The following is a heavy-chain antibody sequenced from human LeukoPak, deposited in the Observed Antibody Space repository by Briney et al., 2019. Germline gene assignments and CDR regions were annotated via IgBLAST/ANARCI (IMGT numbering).Heavy chain of an antibody. V-gene: IGHV1-69*06. CDR1: GGTFSSYA. D-gene: IGHD2-8*01. CDR2: IIPIFGTA. CDR3: ARGPNIVLMVYAKDLGWFDP. Sequence: GASVKVSFKASGGTFSSYAISWVRQAPGQGLEWMGGIIPIFGTANYAQKFQGRVTITADKSTSTAYMELSSLRSEDTAVYYCARGPNIVLMVYAKDLGWFDPWGQGTLVTVSS. J-gene: IGHJ5*02.